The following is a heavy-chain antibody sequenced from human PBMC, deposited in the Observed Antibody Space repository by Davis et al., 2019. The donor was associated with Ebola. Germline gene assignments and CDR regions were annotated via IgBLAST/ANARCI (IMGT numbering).Heavy chain of an antibody. CDR2: IYYSGST. Sequence: SETLSLTCTVSGGSISSYYWSWIRQPPGKGLEWIGYIYYSGSTNYNPSLKSRVTISVDTSKHQFSVKLTSVTAADTAVYYCVGGVGATTYNYFDPWGQGTLVTVSS. CDR1: GGSISSYY. CDR3: VGGVGATTYNYFDP. J-gene: IGHJ5*02. V-gene: IGHV4-59*08. D-gene: IGHD1-26*01.